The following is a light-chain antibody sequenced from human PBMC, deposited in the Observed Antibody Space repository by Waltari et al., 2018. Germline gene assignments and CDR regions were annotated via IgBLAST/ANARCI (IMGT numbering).Light chain of an antibody. CDR1: SGHSSNV. J-gene: IGLJ3*02. CDR3: QTGGHGTWV. Sequence: QLVLTQSPSASASLGASVKLTCTLSSGHSSNVIAWLQQQPEKGPRYLMKVNSDGSHNKGDESPDRFSGSSSGAGRYLNSSSLQSEDEADYYCQTGGHGTWVFGGGTKLTVL. V-gene: IGLV4-69*01. CDR2: VNSDGSH.